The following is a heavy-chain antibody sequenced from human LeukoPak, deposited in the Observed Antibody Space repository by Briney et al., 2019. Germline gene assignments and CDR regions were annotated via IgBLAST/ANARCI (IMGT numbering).Heavy chain of an antibody. J-gene: IGHJ4*02. CDR2: ISWNSGSI. CDR3: ARDSSLLY. CDR1: GFTFDDYA. D-gene: IGHD6-13*01. Sequence: GRSLRLSCAASGFTFDDYAMHWVRQAPGKGLEWVSGISWNSGSIGYADSVKGRFTISRDNAKNTLYLQMDSLRAEDTAVYYCARDSSLLYWGQGTLVTVSS. V-gene: IGHV3-9*01.